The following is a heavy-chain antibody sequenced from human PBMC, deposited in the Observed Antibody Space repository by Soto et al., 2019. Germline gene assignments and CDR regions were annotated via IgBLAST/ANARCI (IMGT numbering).Heavy chain of an antibody. CDR3: TRSRQVGPSTFFDS. V-gene: IGHV1-46*01. D-gene: IGHD1-26*01. CDR1: GYTFTDYY. CDR2: INPSGDST. J-gene: IGHJ4*02. Sequence: QVQLVQSGDEVKKPGASVKVSCKASGYTFTDYYMHWVRQAPGQGLEWMGIINPSGDSTTYAQKFQGRVTMTRDTSTSTLYLELSSLSSEDTAVYFCTRSRQVGPSTFFDSWGQGALVAVSS.